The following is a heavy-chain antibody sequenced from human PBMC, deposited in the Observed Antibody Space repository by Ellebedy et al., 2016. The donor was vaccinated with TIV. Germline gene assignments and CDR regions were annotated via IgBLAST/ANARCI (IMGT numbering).Heavy chain of an antibody. CDR2: INPNSGGT. V-gene: IGHV1-2*02. CDR1: GYTFTGYY. J-gene: IGHJ3*02. CDR3: ARAPRYCSGGSCYSSAFDI. Sequence: ASVKVSXXASGYTFTGYYMHWVRQAPGQGLEWMGWINPNSGGTNYAQKFQGRVTMTRDTSISTAYMELSRLRSDDTAVYYCARAPRYCSGGSCYSSAFDIWGQGTMVTVSS. D-gene: IGHD2-15*01.